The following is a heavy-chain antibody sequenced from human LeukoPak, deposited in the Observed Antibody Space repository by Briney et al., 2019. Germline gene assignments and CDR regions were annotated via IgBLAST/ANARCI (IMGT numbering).Heavy chain of an antibody. V-gene: IGHV3-23*01. D-gene: IGHD2-21*02. CDR2: IKGGGGDP. Sequence: PGGSLRLSCAASGFSFSSYAMGWVRQAPGEGLEWVSSIKGGGGDPFYADSVRGRFTISRDKSKNTLYLQLNSLRAEDTAVYFCAQGGHDFNPFYYWGQGTLVTVPS. CDR3: AQGGHDFNPFYY. J-gene: IGHJ4*02. CDR1: GFSFSSYA.